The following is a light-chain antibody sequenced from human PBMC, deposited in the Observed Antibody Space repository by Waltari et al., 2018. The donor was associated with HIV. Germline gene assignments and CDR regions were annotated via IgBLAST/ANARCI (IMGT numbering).Light chain of an antibody. CDR2: EAA. Sequence: EIVMTQSPPTLSVSPGQRGTLSWRASQSISAKVAWYQPRPGQAPRLLIYEAATRPTGIPARFSGSGSGTEFTLTISSLQSEDFATYFCQQYDSGPRGITFGQGTMLEIK. J-gene: IGKJ2*01. V-gene: IGKV3-15*01. CDR3: QQYDSGPRGIT. CDR1: QSISAK.